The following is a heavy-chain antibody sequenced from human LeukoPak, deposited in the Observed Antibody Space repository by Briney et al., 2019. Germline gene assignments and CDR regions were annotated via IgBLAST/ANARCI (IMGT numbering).Heavy chain of an antibody. D-gene: IGHD3-16*01. CDR3: ARHGRLRGGTYAFDI. V-gene: IGHV3-21*04. CDR1: GGSISSYY. Sequence: ETLSLTCTVYGGSISSYYWSWVRQAPGKGLEWVSSISSSSSYIYYADSVKGRFTISRDNAKNSLYLQMNSLRAEDTAVYYCARHGRLRGGTYAFDIWGQGTMVTVSS. J-gene: IGHJ3*02. CDR2: ISSSSSYI.